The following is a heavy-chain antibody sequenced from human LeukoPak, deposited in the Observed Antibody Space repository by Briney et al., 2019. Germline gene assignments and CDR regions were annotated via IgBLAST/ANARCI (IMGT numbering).Heavy chain of an antibody. D-gene: IGHD3-9*01. CDR3: ARVVSYYDILTGSTMGYYFDY. V-gene: IGHV5-51*01. Sequence: GEFLKISCKGSGYSFTSYWIGWVRQMPGKGLEWMGIIYPGDSDTRYSPSFQGQVTISADKSISTAYLQWSSLKASDTAMYYCARVVSYYDILTGSTMGYYFDYWGQGTLVTVSS. CDR2: IYPGDSDT. CDR1: GYSFTSYW. J-gene: IGHJ4*02.